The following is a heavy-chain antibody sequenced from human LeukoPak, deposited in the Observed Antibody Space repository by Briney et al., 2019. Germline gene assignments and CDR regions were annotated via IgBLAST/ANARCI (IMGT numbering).Heavy chain of an antibody. CDR3: AKVSPPRRYFDGLSERDGKGPFDY. V-gene: IGHV3-23*01. J-gene: IGHJ4*02. CDR2: ISGSSGST. Sequence: PGGSLRLSCAASGFTFSSYAMSWVRQAPGKGLEWVSAISGSSGSTYYADSVKGRFTISRDNSKNTLYLQMNSLRAEDTAVYYCAKVSPPRRYFDGLSERDGKGPFDYWGQGTLVTVSS. CDR1: GFTFSSYA. D-gene: IGHD3-9*01.